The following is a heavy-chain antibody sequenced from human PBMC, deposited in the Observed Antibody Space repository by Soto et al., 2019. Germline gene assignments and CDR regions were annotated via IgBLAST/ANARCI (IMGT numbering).Heavy chain of an antibody. D-gene: IGHD6-13*01. CDR2: ISAYNGNT. V-gene: IGHV1-18*01. Sequence: QVQLVQSGAEVKKPGASVKVSCKASGYTFTSYGISWVRQAPGQGLAWMGGISAYNGNTNYAQKLQGRVTMSTDTSTSTAYMELRSLRSDDTAVYYCARDSKQQPSYYYYYYVMDVWGQGTTVTVSS. CDR1: GYTFTSYG. CDR3: ARDSKQQPSYYYYYYVMDV. J-gene: IGHJ6*02.